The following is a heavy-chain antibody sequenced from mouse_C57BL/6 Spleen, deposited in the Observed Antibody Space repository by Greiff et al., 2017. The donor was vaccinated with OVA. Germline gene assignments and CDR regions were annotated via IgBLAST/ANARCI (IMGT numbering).Heavy chain of an antibody. D-gene: IGHD1-1*01. Sequence: EVKLMESGAELVRPGASVKLSCTASGFNIKDYYMHWVKQRPEQGLEWIGRIDPEDGDTEYAPQFQGKATMTADTSSNTAYLQLSSLTSEDTAVYYCLTTVVGEGFDYWGQGTTLTVSS. V-gene: IGHV14-1*01. CDR1: GFNIKDYY. CDR3: LTTVVGEGFDY. J-gene: IGHJ2*01. CDR2: IDPEDGDT.